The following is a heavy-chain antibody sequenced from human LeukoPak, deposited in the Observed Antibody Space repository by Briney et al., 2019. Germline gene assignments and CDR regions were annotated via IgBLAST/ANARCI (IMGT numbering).Heavy chain of an antibody. CDR2: ISTYNGNT. CDR1: GYTFTNYG. D-gene: IGHD3-10*01. CDR3: ARGWELSI. V-gene: IGHV1-18*01. J-gene: IGHJ3*02. Sequence: ASVKVSCKASGYTFTNYGISWVRQAPGQGPEWMGWISTYNGNTNYAQKLQDRVTMTTDTSTSTAYMQLRSLRSDDTALYYCARGWELSIWGQGTMVTVSS.